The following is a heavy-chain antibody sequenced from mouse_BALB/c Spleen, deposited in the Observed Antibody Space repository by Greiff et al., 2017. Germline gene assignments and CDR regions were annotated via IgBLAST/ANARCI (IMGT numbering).Heavy chain of an antibody. CDR2: IRNKANGYTT. D-gene: IGHD5-2*01. V-gene: IGHV7-3*02. Sequence: EVKLMESGGGLVQPGGSLRLSCATSGFTFTDYYMSWVRQPPGKALAWLGFIRNKANGYTTEYSASVKGRFTISRDNSQSILYLQMNTLRAEDSATYYCARDEYDAMDYWGQGTSVTVSS. CDR3: ARDEYDAMDY. J-gene: IGHJ4*01. CDR1: GFTFTDYY.